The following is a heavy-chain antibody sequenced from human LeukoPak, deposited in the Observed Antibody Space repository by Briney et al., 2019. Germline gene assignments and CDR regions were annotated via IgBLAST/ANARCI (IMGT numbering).Heavy chain of an antibody. Sequence: PSETLSLTCTVSGVSISSYYWSWIRQLPGKGLEWIGYIYYSGSTNYNPSLKSRVTISVDTSKNQFSLKLSSVTAADTAVYYCARQPSDYGDLVYFDYWGQGTLVTVSS. CDR3: ARQPSDYGDLVYFDY. CDR2: IYYSGST. V-gene: IGHV4-59*08. D-gene: IGHD4-17*01. J-gene: IGHJ4*02. CDR1: GVSISSYY.